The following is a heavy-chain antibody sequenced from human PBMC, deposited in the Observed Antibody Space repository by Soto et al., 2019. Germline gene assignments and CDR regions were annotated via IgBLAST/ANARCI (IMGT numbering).Heavy chain of an antibody. J-gene: IGHJ6*02. CDR1: GYTFTSYA. V-gene: IGHV1-3*01. Sequence: QVQLVQSGAEVKKPGASVKVSCKASGYTFTSYAMHWVRQAPGQRLEWMGWINAGNGNTKYSQKFQGRVSITRDTSAGTAYMELSSLRSEDTAVYYCARDYDVLTGYYRYYYGMDVWGQGTTVTVSS. CDR3: ARDYDVLTGYYRYYYGMDV. D-gene: IGHD3-9*01. CDR2: INAGNGNT.